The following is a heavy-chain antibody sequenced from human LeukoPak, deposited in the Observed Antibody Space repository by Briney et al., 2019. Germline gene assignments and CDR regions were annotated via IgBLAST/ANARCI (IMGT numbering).Heavy chain of an antibody. CDR1: GGSMSSGGYC. Sequence: SETLSLICTVSGGSMSSGGYCWSWIRRHPGKGLEWIGYIYYSGNTYYNPPLKSRVTISVDTSKNEFSLKLNSATAADTAVYYCARGVNGDEYYFDYWGQGTLVTVSS. D-gene: IGHD4-17*01. CDR2: IYYSGNT. CDR3: ARGVNGDEYYFDY. V-gene: IGHV4-31*03. J-gene: IGHJ4*02.